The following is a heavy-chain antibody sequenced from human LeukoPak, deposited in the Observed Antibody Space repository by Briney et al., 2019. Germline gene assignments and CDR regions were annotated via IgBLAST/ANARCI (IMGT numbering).Heavy chain of an antibody. J-gene: IGHJ4*02. D-gene: IGHD4-17*01. CDR3: AKVVNDGYGDPSHFDY. V-gene: IGHV3-23*01. Sequence: GGSLRLSCAASGFTFSSYAMSWVRQAPGKGLEWVSAISGSGGSTYYADSVKGRFTISRDNSKNTLYLQMNSLRAEDTAVYYCAKVVNDGYGDPSHFDYWGQGTLVTVSS. CDR2: ISGSGGST. CDR1: GFTFSSYA.